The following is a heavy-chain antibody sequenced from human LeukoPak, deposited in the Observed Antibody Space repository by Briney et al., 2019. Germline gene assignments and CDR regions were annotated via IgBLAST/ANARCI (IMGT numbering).Heavy chain of an antibody. CDR2: ISGSGGNT. D-gene: IGHD4-17*01. J-gene: IGHJ4*02. CDR3: ARRGGEYSHPYDC. CDR1: GFTFTSYS. V-gene: IGHV3-23*01. Sequence: GGSLRLSCAASGFTFTSYSMRWVRQARGKGLEWVSAISGSGGNTYYADSVKGRFTISSDNSKNTLYLQMNSLRAEDTAVYYCARRGGEYSHPYDCWGQGTLVTVSS.